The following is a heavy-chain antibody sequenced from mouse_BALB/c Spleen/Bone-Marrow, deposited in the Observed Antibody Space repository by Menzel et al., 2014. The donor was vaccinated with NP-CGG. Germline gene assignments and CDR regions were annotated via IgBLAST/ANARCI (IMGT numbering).Heavy chain of an antibody. CDR2: ILPGSGST. CDR3: AREDGLWYFDV. D-gene: IGHD1-1*01. Sequence: QVHVKQSGAELMKPGASMKISCKATGYTFSSYWIEWVKQRPGHGLEWIGEILPGSGSTNYNEKFEGKATFTADTSSNTAYMQLSSLTSEDSAVYYCAREDGLWYFDVWGAGTTVTVSS. V-gene: IGHV1-9*01. CDR1: GYTFSSYW. J-gene: IGHJ1*01.